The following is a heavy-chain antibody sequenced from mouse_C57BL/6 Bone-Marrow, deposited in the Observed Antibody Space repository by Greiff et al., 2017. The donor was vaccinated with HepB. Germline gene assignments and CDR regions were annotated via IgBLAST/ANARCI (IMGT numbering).Heavy chain of an antibody. Sequence: EVQGVESEGGLVQPGRSMKLSCTASGFTFSDYYMAWVRQVPEKGLEWVANINYDGSSTYYLASLKSRFIISRDNAKNILYLQMSSLKSEDTATYYCERDRGVVARYYAMDYWGQGTSVTVSS. D-gene: IGHD1-1*01. CDR3: ERDRGVVARYYAMDY. CDR1: GFTFSDYY. CDR2: INYDGSST. V-gene: IGHV5-16*01. J-gene: IGHJ4*01.